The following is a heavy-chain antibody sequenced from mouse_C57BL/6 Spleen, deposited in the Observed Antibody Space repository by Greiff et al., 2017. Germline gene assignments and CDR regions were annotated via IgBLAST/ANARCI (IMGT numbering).Heavy chain of an antibody. Sequence: EVQLQQSGAELVRPGASVKLSCTASGFNIKDDYMHWVKQRPEQGLEWIGWIDPENGDTEYASKFQGKATITADTSSNTAYLQLSSLTSEDTAVYYCTTYLGSSPYYFDYWGQGTTLTVSS. D-gene: IGHD1-1*01. CDR2: IDPENGDT. CDR3: TTYLGSSPYYFDY. J-gene: IGHJ2*01. CDR1: GFNIKDDY. V-gene: IGHV14-4*01.